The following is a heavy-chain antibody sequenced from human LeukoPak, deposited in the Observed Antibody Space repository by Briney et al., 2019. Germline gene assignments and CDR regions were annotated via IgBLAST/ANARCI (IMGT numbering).Heavy chain of an antibody. CDR3: ARIHNLGILAHFDY. J-gene: IGHJ4*02. D-gene: IGHD1-1*01. CDR1: GFTFSRYA. V-gene: IGHV3-64*01. Sequence: PGGSLRLSCAASGFTFSRYAMHWVRQAPGKGLEYVSAISSNGGSTYYANSVKGRFTISRDNAKNSLYLQMNSLRAEDTAVYYCARIHNLGILAHFDYWGQGTLVTVSS. CDR2: ISSNGGST.